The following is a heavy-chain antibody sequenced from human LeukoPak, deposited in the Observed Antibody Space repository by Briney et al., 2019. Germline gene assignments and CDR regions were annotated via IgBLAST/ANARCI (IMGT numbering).Heavy chain of an antibody. CDR1: GHTFTGYY. CDR2: INPNSGGT. CDR3: ARDLDCSGGSCYSFWFDP. Sequence: ASVKVSCKASGHTFTGYYMHWVRQAPGQGLEWMGWINPNSGGTNYAQKFQGRVTMTRDTSISTAYMELSRPRSDDTAVYYCARDLDCSGGSCYSFWFDPWGQGTLVTVSS. V-gene: IGHV1-2*02. J-gene: IGHJ5*02. D-gene: IGHD2-15*01.